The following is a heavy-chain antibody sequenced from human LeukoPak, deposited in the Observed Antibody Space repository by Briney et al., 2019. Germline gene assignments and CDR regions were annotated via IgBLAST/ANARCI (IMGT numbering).Heavy chain of an antibody. CDR3: TRDGKLEYYYDSSGYYSDGMDV. CDR1: GFTLGDYA. D-gene: IGHD3-22*01. V-gene: IGHV3-49*04. CDR2: IRSKAYGGTT. Sequence: HSGRSLRLSCTVCGFTLGDYAMSWVRQAPGKGLVGVGFIRSKAYGGTTEYAASVKGRFTISRDDSKSIAYLQMNSLKTEDTAVYYCTRDGKLEYYYDSSGYYSDGMDVWGQGTTVTLSS. J-gene: IGHJ6*02.